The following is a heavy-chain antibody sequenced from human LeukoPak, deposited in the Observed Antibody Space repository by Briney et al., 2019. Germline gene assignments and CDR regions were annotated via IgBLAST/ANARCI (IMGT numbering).Heavy chain of an antibody. CDR1: GGSISSSSYY. D-gene: IGHD3-16*01. J-gene: IGHJ4*02. Sequence: PSETLSLTCTVSGGSISSSSYYWGWIRQPPGKGLEWIGSIYYSGSTYYNPSLNSRVTISVDTTNNQSFLTLSSVTASDTAVYYCARQGAFNYWGQGTLVTVSS. CDR3: ARQGAFNY. V-gene: IGHV4-39*01. CDR2: IYYSGST.